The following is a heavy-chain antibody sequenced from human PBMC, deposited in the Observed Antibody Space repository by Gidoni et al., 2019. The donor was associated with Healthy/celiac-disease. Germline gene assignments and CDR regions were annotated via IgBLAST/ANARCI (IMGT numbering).Heavy chain of an antibody. CDR1: GGSFSGYY. D-gene: IGHD3-3*01. CDR3: ARGAFWSGYYSVRYYYYGMDV. J-gene: IGHJ6*02. CDR2: INHSGST. V-gene: IGHV4-34*01. Sequence: QVQLQQWGAGLLKPSETLSLTCAVYGGSFSGYYWSWIRQPPGKGMEWIGEINHSGSTNYNPSLKSRVTISVDTSKNQFSRKLSSVTAADTAVYYCARGAFWSGYYSVRYYYYGMDVWGQGTTVTVSS.